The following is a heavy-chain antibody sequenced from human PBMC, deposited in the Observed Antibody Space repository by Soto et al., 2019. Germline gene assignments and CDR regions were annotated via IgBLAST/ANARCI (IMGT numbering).Heavy chain of an antibody. Sequence: GESLKISCKGSGYTFTDYWIGWVRRLPGKGLEWMGIIYPGDSDTRYSPSFQGHVTITVDKSTSTAYLQWNTLKASDTAMYYCAIHISNSRYCYFAMDVWGQGTTVTVSS. D-gene: IGHD4-4*01. V-gene: IGHV5-51*01. CDR2: IYPGDSDT. J-gene: IGHJ6*02. CDR3: AIHISNSRYCYFAMDV. CDR1: GYTFTDYW.